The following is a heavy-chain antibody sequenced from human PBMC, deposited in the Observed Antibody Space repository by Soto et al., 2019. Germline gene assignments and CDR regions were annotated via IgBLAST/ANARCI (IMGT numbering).Heavy chain of an antibody. J-gene: IGHJ4*02. CDR3: ARDLAAARTLDY. V-gene: IGHV1-2*02. CDR2: INPNSGGT. CDR1: GYTFTGYY. D-gene: IGHD6-13*01. Sequence: ASVKVSCKASGYTFTGYYMHWVRQAPGQGLEWMGWINPNSGGTNYAQKFQGRVTMTRDTSISTAYMELSRLRSDDTAVYYCARDLAAARTLDYWGQGTLVTVSS.